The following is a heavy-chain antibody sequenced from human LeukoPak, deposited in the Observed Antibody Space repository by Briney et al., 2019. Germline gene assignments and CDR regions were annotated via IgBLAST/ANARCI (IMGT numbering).Heavy chain of an antibody. Sequence: GGSLRLSCAASGFTFDNYAIHWVRQAPGKGLEWVSLISGDGGSTYYADSMKGRFTISRDNSKNSLYLQMNSLRTEDTALYYCARDSQELFQHWGQGTLVTVSS. D-gene: IGHD1-7*01. CDR2: ISGDGGST. CDR3: ARDSQELFQH. CDR1: GFTFDNYA. J-gene: IGHJ1*01. V-gene: IGHV3-43*02.